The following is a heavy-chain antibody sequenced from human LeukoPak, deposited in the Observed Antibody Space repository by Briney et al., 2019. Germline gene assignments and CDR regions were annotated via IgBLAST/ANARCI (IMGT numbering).Heavy chain of an antibody. V-gene: IGHV4-59*01. Sequence: PSETLSLTCTVSGGSISSYYWSWIRQPPGKGLEWIGYIYYSGSTNYNPSLKSRVTISVDTSKNQFSLKLSSVTAADTAVYYCARSGSGSSYYYFDYWGQGTLVTASS. CDR2: IYYSGST. CDR3: ARSGSGSSYYYFDY. J-gene: IGHJ4*02. CDR1: GGSISSYY. D-gene: IGHD3-10*01.